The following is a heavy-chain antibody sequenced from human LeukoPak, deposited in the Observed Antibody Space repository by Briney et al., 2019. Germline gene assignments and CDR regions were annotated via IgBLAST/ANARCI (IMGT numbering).Heavy chain of an antibody. V-gene: IGHV1-8*01. CDR2: TNPNSGNT. CDR3: AREEIGLRFLEWLLPNWFDP. Sequence: ASVKVSCKASGYTFTSYDINWVRQATGQGLEWMGWTNPNSGNTGYAQKFQGRVTMTRNTSISTAYMELSSLRSEDTAVYYCAREEIGLRFLEWLLPNWFDPWGQGTLVTVSS. D-gene: IGHD3-3*01. J-gene: IGHJ5*02. CDR1: GYTFTSYD.